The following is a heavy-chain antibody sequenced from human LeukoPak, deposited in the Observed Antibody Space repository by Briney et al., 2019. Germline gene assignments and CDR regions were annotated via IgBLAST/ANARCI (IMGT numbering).Heavy chain of an antibody. CDR3: ARDVNSYAHCGH. CDR2: IYKDGRT. CDR1: GFTVNSNY. D-gene: IGHD5-18*01. J-gene: IGHJ4*02. V-gene: IGHV3-53*01. Sequence: GGSLRLSCAAFGFTVNSNYMSWVRQAPGKGLERVSIIYKDGRTYYVDSVKGRFTISRDNSRNMLYLQMNSLRAEDTAVYYCARDVNSYAHCGHWGQGTLVTVSS.